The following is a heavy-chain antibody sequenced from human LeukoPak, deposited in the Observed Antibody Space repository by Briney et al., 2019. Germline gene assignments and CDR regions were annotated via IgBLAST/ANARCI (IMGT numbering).Heavy chain of an antibody. CDR1: GDSVSSNSVT. V-gene: IGHV6-1*01. Sequence: SQTLSLTCAISGDSVSSNSVTWNWIRQSPSRGLEWLGRTYYRSTWYNDYAVSVRGRITVNPDTSKNQSSLHLNSVTPEDTAVYYCARRLTQYDCFDPWGQGILVTVSS. CDR3: ARRLTQYDCFDP. D-gene: IGHD2-2*01. J-gene: IGHJ5*02. CDR2: TYYRSTWYN.